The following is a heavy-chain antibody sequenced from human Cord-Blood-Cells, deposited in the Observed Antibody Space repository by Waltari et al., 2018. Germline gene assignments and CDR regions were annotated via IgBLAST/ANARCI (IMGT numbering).Heavy chain of an antibody. D-gene: IGHD6-13*01. V-gene: IGHV1-3*01. J-gene: IGHJ4*02. CDR1: GYTFTSSA. CDR3: ARDIAAAGTGFDY. Sequence: QVQLVQSGAEVKKPGASVKVSCKASGYTFTSSAMHWVRQAPGQRLEWMGWINAGNGNTKYSQKFQGRVTITRDTSASTAYMELSSLRSEDTAVYYCARDIAAAGTGFDYWGQGTLVTVSS. CDR2: INAGNGNT.